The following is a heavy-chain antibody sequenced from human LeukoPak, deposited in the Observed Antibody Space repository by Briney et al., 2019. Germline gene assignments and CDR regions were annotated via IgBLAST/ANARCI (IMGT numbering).Heavy chain of an antibody. J-gene: IGHJ3*02. CDR1: GGTFSSYA. CDR3: ARVADYGDSPDAFDI. V-gene: IGHV1-69*04. Sequence: ASVKVSCKASGGTFSSYAISWVRQAPGHGLEWMGRIIPILGIANYAQKFQGRVTITADKSTSTAYMELSSLRSEDTAVYYCARVADYGDSPDAFDIWGQGTMVTVSS. CDR2: IIPILGIA. D-gene: IGHD4-17*01.